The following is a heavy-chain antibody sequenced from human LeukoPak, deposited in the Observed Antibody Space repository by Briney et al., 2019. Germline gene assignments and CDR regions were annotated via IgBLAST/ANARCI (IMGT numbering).Heavy chain of an antibody. CDR2: IIPIFGTA. D-gene: IGHD4-17*01. CDR3: AREGPTDYGDYVLPYYFDY. V-gene: IGHV1-69*13. CDR1: GGTFISYA. Sequence: SVKVSCKASGGTFISYAISWVRQAPGQGLEWMGGIIPIFGTANYAQKFQGRVTITADESTSTAYMELSSLRSEDTAVYYCAREGPTDYGDYVLPYYFDYWGQGTLVTVSS. J-gene: IGHJ4*02.